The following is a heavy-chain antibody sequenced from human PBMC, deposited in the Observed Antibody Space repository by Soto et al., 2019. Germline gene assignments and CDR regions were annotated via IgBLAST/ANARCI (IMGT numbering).Heavy chain of an antibody. CDR1: GYSFTSYW. CDR2: IDPSDSYT. J-gene: IGHJ6*02. D-gene: IGHD2-2*01. V-gene: IGHV5-10-1*01. Sequence: PGESLKISCKGSGYSFTSYWISWVRQMPGKGLEWMGRIDPSDSYTNYSPSFQGHVTISADKSISTAYLQWSSLKASDTAMYYCARRGYCSSTSCCLQQLGGYYGMDVWGQGTTVTVSS. CDR3: ARRGYCSSTSCCLQQLGGYYGMDV.